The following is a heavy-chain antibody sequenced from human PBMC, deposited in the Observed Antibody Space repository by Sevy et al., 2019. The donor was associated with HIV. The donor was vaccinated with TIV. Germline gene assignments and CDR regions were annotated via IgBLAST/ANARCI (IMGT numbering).Heavy chain of an antibody. CDR1: GFTFSSYA. V-gene: IGHV3-30-3*01. J-gene: IGHJ3*02. Sequence: GGSLRLSCAASGFTFSSYAMHWVRQAPGKGLEWVAVISYDGSNKYYADSVKGRFTISRDNSKNTLYLQMNSLRAEDTAVYYCARGGGYDSSGYFSDAFDIWGQRTMVTVSS. CDR3: ARGGGYDSSGYFSDAFDI. CDR2: ISYDGSNK. D-gene: IGHD3-22*01.